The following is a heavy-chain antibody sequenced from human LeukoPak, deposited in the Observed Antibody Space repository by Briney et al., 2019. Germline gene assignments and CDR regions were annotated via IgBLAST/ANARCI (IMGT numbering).Heavy chain of an antibody. D-gene: IGHD2-15*01. CDR2: IYYSGST. CDR1: GGSISSYY. J-gene: IGHJ5*02. CDR3: ASSPSYCSGGSCYPNWFDP. Sequence: SGTLSLTCTVSGGSISSYYWSWIRQPPGKGLEWIGYIYYSGSTNYNPSLKSRVTISVDTSKNQFSLKLSSVTAADTAVYYCASSPSYCSGGSCYPNWFDPWGQGTLVTVSS. V-gene: IGHV4-59*01.